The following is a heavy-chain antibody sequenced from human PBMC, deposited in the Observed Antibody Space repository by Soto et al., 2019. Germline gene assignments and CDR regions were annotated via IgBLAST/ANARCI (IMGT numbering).Heavy chain of an antibody. CDR2: IYYSGST. CDR3: ARGTTGAAGDLDAFDI. V-gene: IGHV4-31*03. D-gene: IGHD6-13*01. CDR1: GGSISSGGYY. J-gene: IGHJ3*02. Sequence: QVQLQESGPGLVKPSQTLSLTCTVSGGSISSGGYYWSWIRQHPGKGLEWIGYIYYSGSTYYNPSLKSRVTITEDTSKNQFALKLSSVAAADTAVYYCARGTTGAAGDLDAFDIWGQGTMVTVSS.